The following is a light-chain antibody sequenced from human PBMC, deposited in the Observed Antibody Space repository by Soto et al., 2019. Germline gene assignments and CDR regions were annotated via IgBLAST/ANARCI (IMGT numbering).Light chain of an antibody. Sequence: EVVFTQSAGTLSLSPVDRGTLSCGASQRGTRNVDGYQQKPGQAPRLVIAGASNRATGIPDMFSGSGAVTEFTLTSSRLEPDDFALYFCQQYGGAPITFGLGTRLEIK. J-gene: IGKJ5*01. V-gene: IGKV3-20*01. CDR3: QQYGGAPIT. CDR1: QRGTRN. CDR2: GAS.